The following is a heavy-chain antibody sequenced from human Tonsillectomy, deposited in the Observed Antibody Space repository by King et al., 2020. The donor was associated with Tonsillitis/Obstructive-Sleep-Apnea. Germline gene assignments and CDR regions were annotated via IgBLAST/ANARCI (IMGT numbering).Heavy chain of an antibody. CDR2: ISYDGSIK. D-gene: IGHD2-2*02. CDR3: AKDVYCSSASCYTAYYYYYYMDV. V-gene: IGHV3-30*18. Sequence: VQLVESGGGVVQPGRSLRLSCAASGITFSSYGMHWVRQAPGKGLEWVAVISYDGSIKYYADSVKGRFTISRDNSKNTRYLQMNSLRVEDTAVYYCAKDVYCSSASCYTAYYYYYYMDVWGKGTTVTVSS. CDR1: GITFSSYG. J-gene: IGHJ6*03.